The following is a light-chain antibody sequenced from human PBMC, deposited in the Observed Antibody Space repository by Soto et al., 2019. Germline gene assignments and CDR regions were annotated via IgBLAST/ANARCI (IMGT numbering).Light chain of an antibody. V-gene: IGKV3-15*01. CDR3: QQSNYWPPT. CDR2: YAS. J-gene: IGKJ1*01. CDR1: QSVGTK. Sequence: EIVMTQSPATLSVSSGERVTLSCRASQSVGTKLVWYQHRPGQAPRLLISYASARATGIPVRFSGSGSGTDFTLTIASLQSEDFAVYYCQQSNYWPPTFGQGTKVDIK.